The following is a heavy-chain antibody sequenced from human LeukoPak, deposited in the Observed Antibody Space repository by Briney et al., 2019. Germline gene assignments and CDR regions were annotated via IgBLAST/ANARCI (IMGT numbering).Heavy chain of an antibody. CDR2: IYYSGST. D-gene: IGHD6-13*01. CDR3: ARGYSSSWYMDY. Sequence: NPSETLSLTCTVSGGSISSSSYYWGWIRQPPGKGLEWIGSIYYSGSTYYNPSLKSRVTISVDTSKNQFSLKLSSVTAADTAVYYCARGYSSSWYMDYWGQGTLVTVSS. J-gene: IGHJ4*02. CDR1: GGSISSSSYY. V-gene: IGHV4-39*01.